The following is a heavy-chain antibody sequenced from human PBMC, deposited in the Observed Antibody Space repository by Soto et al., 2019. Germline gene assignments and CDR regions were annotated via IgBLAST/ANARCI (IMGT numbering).Heavy chain of an antibody. V-gene: IGHV4-34*01. CDR1: GGSLSGYY. Sequence: XETLSLTCAVYGGSLSGYYWTWIRQPPGKGLDWIGEINHSGTINFNPSLKSRLTISLDTSKKHFSLKLSSVTDADTAAYYCARADRTLVTSYSLDVWGQGTTVTVSS. D-gene: IGHD2-21*02. CDR3: ARADRTLVTSYSLDV. J-gene: IGHJ6*02. CDR2: INHSGTI.